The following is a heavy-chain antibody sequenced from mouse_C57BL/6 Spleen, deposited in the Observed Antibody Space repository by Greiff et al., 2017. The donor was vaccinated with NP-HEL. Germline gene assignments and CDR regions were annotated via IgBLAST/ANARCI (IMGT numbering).Heavy chain of an antibody. V-gene: IGHV1-82*01. CDR2: IYPGDGDT. CDR1: GYAFSSSW. Sequence: VQLQQSGPELVKPGASVKISCKASGYAFSSSWMNWVKQRPGKGLEWIGRIYPGDGDTNYNGKFKGKATLTADKSSSTAYMQLSSLTSEDSAVYFCASWNYGSRKGCAYWGQGTLVTVSA. J-gene: IGHJ3*01. D-gene: IGHD1-1*01. CDR3: ASWNYGSRKGCAY.